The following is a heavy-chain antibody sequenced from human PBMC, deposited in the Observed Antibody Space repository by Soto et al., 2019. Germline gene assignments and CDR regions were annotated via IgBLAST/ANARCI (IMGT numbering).Heavy chain of an antibody. CDR1: CGSISSGGYS. D-gene: IGHD3-22*01. J-gene: IGHJ4*02. V-gene: IGHV4-30-2*01. CDR3: ARDAGYYYDSSGYYFDY. Sequence: SETLSLTCAFSCGSISSGGYSWSWIRQPPGKGLEWIGYIYHSGSTYYNPSLKSRVTISVDRSKNQFSLKLSSVTAADTAVYYCARDAGYYYDSSGYYFDYWGQGTLVTVSS. CDR2: IYHSGST.